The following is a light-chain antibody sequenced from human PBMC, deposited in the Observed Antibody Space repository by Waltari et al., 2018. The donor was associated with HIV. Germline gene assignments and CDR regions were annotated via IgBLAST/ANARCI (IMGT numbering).Light chain of an antibody. CDR2: DAS. CDR1: QYIGNY. Sequence: EVVLTQSPSTLSLSQGARATLSCRASQYIGNYLAWYQQKPGQAPRLLIYDASTRASGIPARFSGSGSGTDFTLTISSLEPEDVAVYYCQQRSNWPPVTFGQGTRLEI. J-gene: IGKJ5*01. V-gene: IGKV3-11*01. CDR3: QQRSNWPPVT.